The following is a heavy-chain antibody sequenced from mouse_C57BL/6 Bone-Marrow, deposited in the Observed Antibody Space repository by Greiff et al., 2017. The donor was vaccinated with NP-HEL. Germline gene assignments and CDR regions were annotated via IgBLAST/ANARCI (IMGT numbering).Heavy chain of an antibody. CDR1: GFTFSDAW. Sequence: EVQLQQSGGGLVQPGGSMKLSCAASGFTFSDAWMDWVRQSPEKGLEWVAEIRNKANNHATYYAESVKGRFTISRDDSKSSVYLQMNSLRAEDTGIYYCTLVLGPWFAYWGQGTLVTVSA. V-gene: IGHV6-6*01. CDR3: TLVLGPWFAY. J-gene: IGHJ3*01. CDR2: IRNKANNHAT. D-gene: IGHD4-1*01.